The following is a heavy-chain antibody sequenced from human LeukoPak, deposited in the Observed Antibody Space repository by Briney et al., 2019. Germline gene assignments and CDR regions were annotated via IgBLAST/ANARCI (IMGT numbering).Heavy chain of an antibody. CDR2: INHSGST. CDR1: GGSFSGYY. V-gene: IGHV4-34*01. Sequence: SETLSLTCAVYGGSFSGYYWSWIRQPPGKGLEWIGEINHSGSTNYNPSLKSRVSISVDTSKNQFSLKLSSVTAADTAVYYCARKMTYAFDIWGQGTMVTVSS. J-gene: IGHJ3*02. CDR3: ARKMTYAFDI.